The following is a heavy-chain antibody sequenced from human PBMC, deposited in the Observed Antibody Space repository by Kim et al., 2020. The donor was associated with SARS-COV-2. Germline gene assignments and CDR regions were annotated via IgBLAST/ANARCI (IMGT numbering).Heavy chain of an antibody. J-gene: IGHJ5*02. CDR1: GASISSGGYY. CDR2: INYNGHT. Sequence: SETLSLTCTVSGASISSGGYYWSWIRQPPGQGLEWIGYINYNGHTYFNPSLESRLIISVDVSSNQVSLNLNSVTAADTAVYFCARWNSGWYVDHWGQGILVSVSS. CDR3: ARWNSGWYVDH. V-gene: IGHV4-30-4*01. D-gene: IGHD6-19*01.